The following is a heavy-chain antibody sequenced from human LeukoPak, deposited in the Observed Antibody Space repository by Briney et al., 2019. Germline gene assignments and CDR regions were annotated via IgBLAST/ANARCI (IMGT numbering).Heavy chain of an antibody. CDR2: ISAYNGNT. J-gene: IGHJ3*02. CDR3: ARSQDYYDSSGYYLWGAFDI. Sequence: ASVKVSCKASGYTFTSYGISWVRQAPGQGLEWMGWISAYNGNTNYAQKLQGRVTMTTDTSTSTAYMVLRSLRSDDTAVYYCARSQDYYDSSGYYLWGAFDIWGQGTMVTVSS. V-gene: IGHV1-18*01. CDR1: GYTFTSYG. D-gene: IGHD3-22*01.